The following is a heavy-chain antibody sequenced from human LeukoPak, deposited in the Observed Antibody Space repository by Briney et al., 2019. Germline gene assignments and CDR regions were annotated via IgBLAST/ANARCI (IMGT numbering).Heavy chain of an antibody. CDR2: IYSGGST. J-gene: IGHJ6*02. D-gene: IGHD3-16*01. CDR1: GFTFSSNY. CDR3: ASERQVGDYVWEHYYGMDV. Sequence: PGGSLRLSCAASGFTFSSNYMSWVRQAPGKGLEWVSVIYSGGSTYYADSVKGRFTISRDNSKNTLYLQMNSLRAEDTAVYYCASERQVGDYVWEHYYGMDVWGQGTTVTVSS. V-gene: IGHV3-66*01.